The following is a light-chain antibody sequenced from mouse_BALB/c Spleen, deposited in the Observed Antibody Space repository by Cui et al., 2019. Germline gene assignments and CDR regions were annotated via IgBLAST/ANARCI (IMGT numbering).Light chain of an antibody. CDR2: STA. V-gene: IGKV4-74*01. CDR3: HQYHRSPPT. CDR1: SSVSSSS. Sequence: IVLTHSPAIMSASLGERVTMTCTASSSVSSSSVHWYQQKPGAAPKLWIYSTANLASGVPARFSGSGSGTSYPLTISSMEADDAATYYCHQYHRSPPTFGGGTKLEIK. J-gene: IGKJ1*01.